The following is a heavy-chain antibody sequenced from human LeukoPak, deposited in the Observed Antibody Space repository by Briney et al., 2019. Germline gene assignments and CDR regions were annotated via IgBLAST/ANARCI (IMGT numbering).Heavy chain of an antibody. D-gene: IGHD3-10*01. Sequence: SVKVSCKASGGTFSSYAISWVRQAPGQGLEWMGGIIPIFGTANYAQKFQGRVTITTDESTSTAYMELSSLRSEDTAVYYCARDLTMVRGVHYYYYYMDVWGKGTTVTVSS. J-gene: IGHJ6*03. V-gene: IGHV1-69*05. CDR2: IIPIFGTA. CDR1: GGTFSSYA. CDR3: ARDLTMVRGVHYYYYYMDV.